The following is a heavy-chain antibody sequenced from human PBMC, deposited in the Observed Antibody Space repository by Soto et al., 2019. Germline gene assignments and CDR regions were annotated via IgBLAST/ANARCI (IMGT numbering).Heavy chain of an antibody. CDR3: ARAVLLWFGEISPGMDV. V-gene: IGHV1-46*01. J-gene: IGHJ6*02. D-gene: IGHD3-10*01. CDR1: GYTFTSYY. Sequence: QVQLVQSGAEAKKPGASVKVSCKASGYTFTSYYMHWVRQAPGQGLEWMGIINPSGGSTSYAQKFQGRVTMTRDTSTSTVYMELSSLRSEDTAVYYCARAVLLWFGEISPGMDVWGQGTTVTVSS. CDR2: INPSGGST.